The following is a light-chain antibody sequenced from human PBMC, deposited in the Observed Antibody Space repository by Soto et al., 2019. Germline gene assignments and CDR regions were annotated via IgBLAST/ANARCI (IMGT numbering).Light chain of an antibody. CDR1: SSNIGGNS. Sequence: QSVLTQPPSVSAAPGQKVTISCSGSSSNIGGNSVSWYQQLPGTAPKLLIYDDGKRPSGIPDRFSGSKSGTSATLGITGFQTGDEADYYCGSWDSSLSAYVFATGTKVTV. J-gene: IGLJ1*01. CDR2: DDG. CDR3: GSWDSSLSAYV. V-gene: IGLV1-51*01.